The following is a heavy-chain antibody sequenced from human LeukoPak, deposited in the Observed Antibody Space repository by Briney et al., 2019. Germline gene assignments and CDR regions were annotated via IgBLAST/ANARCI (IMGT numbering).Heavy chain of an antibody. CDR3: ASHHTGPYNSFDP. V-gene: IGHV3-48*03. CDR1: GFTFSSYE. Sequence: GGCLRLSCAASGFTFSSYEMNWVGEAPGKGREWGSYISSSGSTIYYADSVKGRFTITRDNAKNTVYLQLNSLRAEDTAVYYCASHHTGPYNSFDPWGQGTLVTVSS. CDR2: ISSSGSTI. J-gene: IGHJ5*02. D-gene: IGHD5-18*01.